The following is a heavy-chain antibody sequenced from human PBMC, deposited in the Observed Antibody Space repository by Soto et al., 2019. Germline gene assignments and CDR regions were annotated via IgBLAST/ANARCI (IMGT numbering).Heavy chain of an antibody. D-gene: IGHD3-22*01. CDR1: GFTFSGSA. CDR3: TSYDSSGYYPVTRVY. V-gene: IGHV3-73*01. CDR2: IRSKANSYAT. Sequence: GGSLRLSCAASGFTFSGSAMHWVRQASGKGLEWVGRIRSKANSYATAYAASVKGRFTISRDDSKNTAYLQMNSLKTEDTAVYYCTSYDSSGYYPVTRVYWGQGTLVTVSS. J-gene: IGHJ4*02.